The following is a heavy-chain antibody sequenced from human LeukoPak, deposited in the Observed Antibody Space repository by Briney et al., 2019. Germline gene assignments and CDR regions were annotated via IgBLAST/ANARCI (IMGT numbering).Heavy chain of an antibody. CDR3: ARAPRGYSYGYKNWFDP. D-gene: IGHD5-18*01. CDR1: GGSFSGYY. Sequence: PSETLSLTCAVYGGSFSGYYWSWIRQPPGKGLEWIGEINHSGSTNYNPSLKSRVTISVDTSKNQFFLKLSSVTAADTAVYYCARAPRGYSYGYKNWFDPWGQGTLVTVSS. CDR2: INHSGST. V-gene: IGHV4-34*01. J-gene: IGHJ5*02.